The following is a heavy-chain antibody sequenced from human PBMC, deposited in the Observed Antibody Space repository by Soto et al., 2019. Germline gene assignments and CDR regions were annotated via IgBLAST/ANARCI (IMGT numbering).Heavy chain of an antibody. CDR3: ASGGSYLPPDAFDI. V-gene: IGHV4-61*01. Sequence: QVQLQESGPGLVKPSETLSLTCTVSGGSVSSGSYYWSCIRQPPGKGLEWIGYIYYSGSTNYNPSLKSRVTISVDTSKNQFSLKLSSVTAADTAVYYCASGGSYLPPDAFDIWGQGTMVTVSS. D-gene: IGHD1-26*01. J-gene: IGHJ3*02. CDR2: IYYSGST. CDR1: GGSVSSGSYY.